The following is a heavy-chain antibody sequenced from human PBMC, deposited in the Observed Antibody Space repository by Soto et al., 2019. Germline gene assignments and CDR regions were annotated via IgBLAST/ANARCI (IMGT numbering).Heavy chain of an antibody. V-gene: IGHV1-3*05. CDR2: INAGNGNT. D-gene: IGHD2-21*02. CDR1: GYTFTSYA. CDR3: ARSIVVVTALDY. Sequence: QVQLVQSGAEEKKPGASVKVSCKASGYTFTSYAMHWVRQAPGQRLEWMGWINAGNGNTKYSQKFQGRVTITRDTSASTAYMELNSLRSADTAVYYCARSIVVVTALDYWGQGTLVTVSS. J-gene: IGHJ4*02.